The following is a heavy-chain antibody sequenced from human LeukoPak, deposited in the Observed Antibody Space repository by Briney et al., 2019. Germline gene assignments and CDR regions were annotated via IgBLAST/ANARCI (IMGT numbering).Heavy chain of an antibody. CDR3: AREGIMIDAFDI. V-gene: IGHV3-30*03. Sequence: QPGRSLRLTCAASGFTFSSYGMHWVRQAPGKGLEWVAVISYDGSNKYYADSVKGRFTISRDNSKNTLYLQMNSLRAGDTAVYYCAREGIMIDAFDIWGQGTMVTVSS. J-gene: IGHJ3*02. D-gene: IGHD3-16*01. CDR2: ISYDGSNK. CDR1: GFTFSSYG.